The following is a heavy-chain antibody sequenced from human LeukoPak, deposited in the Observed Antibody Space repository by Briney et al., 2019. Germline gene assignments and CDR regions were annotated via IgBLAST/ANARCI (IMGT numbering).Heavy chain of an antibody. CDR3: AKNSGSTAL. D-gene: IGHD1-26*01. CDR1: GFTFSNYD. Sequence: PGGSLRLSCAASGFTFSNYDMHWVRQAPGKGLEWVSVISYDGSNKYYADSVKGRFTISRDNSKNTLYLQMNSLRAEDTAMYYCAKNSGSTALWGQGTLVTVSS. V-gene: IGHV3-30*18. CDR2: ISYDGSNK. J-gene: IGHJ4*02.